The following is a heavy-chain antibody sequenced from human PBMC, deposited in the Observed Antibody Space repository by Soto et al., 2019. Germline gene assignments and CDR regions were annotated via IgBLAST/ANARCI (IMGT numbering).Heavy chain of an antibody. CDR3: ATSNWYTLNY. CDR2: IKSDGSAT. Sequence: EVHLVESGGGLVQPGGSLRLFCAASGLIFSNYYMAWVRLTPGKGLEWVANIKSDGSATYHADSVKGRFTVSRDNAKNSLYLQLNGLRVEDTAVYYCATSNWYTLNYWGQGTLVTVSS. J-gene: IGHJ4*02. V-gene: IGHV3-7*01. D-gene: IGHD6-13*01. CDR1: GLIFSNYY.